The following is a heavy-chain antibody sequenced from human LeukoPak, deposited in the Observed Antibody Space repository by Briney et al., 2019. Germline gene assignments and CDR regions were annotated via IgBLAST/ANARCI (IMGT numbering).Heavy chain of an antibody. V-gene: IGHV4-39*07. CDR1: GDSISSSGCY. Sequence: SETLSLTCTVSGDSISSSGCYWGWIRQPAGKGLEWIGSISYSGSTYYNPSLKSRVTISADTSKNHFSLKLSSVTAADTAVYYCARVVSSGYYYFDWGHGTLVTVSS. CDR3: ARVVSSGYYYFD. J-gene: IGHJ4*01. CDR2: ISYSGST. D-gene: IGHD3-22*01.